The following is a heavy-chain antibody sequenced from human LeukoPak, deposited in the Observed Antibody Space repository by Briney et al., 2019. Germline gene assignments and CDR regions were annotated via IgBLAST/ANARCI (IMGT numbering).Heavy chain of an antibody. Sequence: GGTLRLSCAASGFTFSMYAMHWVRQAPGKGLEYVSAISSDGGSTYYANSVKGRFTISRDNSKNTLYLQMNSLRAEDTAVYYCAREQTFPYFDSWGQGTLVTVSS. CDR2: ISSDGGST. CDR3: AREQTFPYFDS. J-gene: IGHJ4*02. V-gene: IGHV3-64*01. CDR1: GFTFSMYA. D-gene: IGHD3-16*01.